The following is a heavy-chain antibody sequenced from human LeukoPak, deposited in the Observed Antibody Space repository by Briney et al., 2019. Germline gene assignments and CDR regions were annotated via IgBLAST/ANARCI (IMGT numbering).Heavy chain of an antibody. CDR2: ISSSGSTI. J-gene: IGHJ3*02. D-gene: IGHD1-26*01. Sequence: PGGSLRLSCAASGFTFSSYEMNRVRQAPGKGLEWVSYISSSGSTIYYADSVKGRFTISRDNAKNSLYLQMNSLRAEDTAVYYCAREEGGSDAFDIWGQGTMVTVSS. V-gene: IGHV3-48*03. CDR1: GFTFSSYE. CDR3: AREEGGSDAFDI.